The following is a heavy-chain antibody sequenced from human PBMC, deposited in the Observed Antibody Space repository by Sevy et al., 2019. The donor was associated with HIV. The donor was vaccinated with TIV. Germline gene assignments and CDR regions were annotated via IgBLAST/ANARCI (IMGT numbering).Heavy chain of an antibody. D-gene: IGHD3-3*01. V-gene: IGHV3-23*01. CDR3: ARLEWFAY. CDR1: GFTFSDYV. CDR2: IGRNGDTT. Sequence: GGSLRLSCAASGFTFSDYVMTWVRQAPGKGLEWVSAIGRNGDTTDYADSVKGRFTISRDNSKNTLFLQMNSLRDEDTALYYCARLEWFAYSGQGTLVTVSS. J-gene: IGHJ4*02.